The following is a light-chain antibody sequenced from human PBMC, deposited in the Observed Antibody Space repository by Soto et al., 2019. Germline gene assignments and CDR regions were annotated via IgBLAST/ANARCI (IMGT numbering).Light chain of an antibody. Sequence: DIQMTQSPSSLSASVGDRVTITCQASQDISNYLNWYQQKPGKAPKLLIYDASNLETGVPSRFIGSGSGTDFSFTISSLQPEDIATYYCQQYDTLTVTFGQGTKLEIK. CDR3: QQYDTLTVT. CDR2: DAS. V-gene: IGKV1-33*01. CDR1: QDISNY. J-gene: IGKJ2*01.